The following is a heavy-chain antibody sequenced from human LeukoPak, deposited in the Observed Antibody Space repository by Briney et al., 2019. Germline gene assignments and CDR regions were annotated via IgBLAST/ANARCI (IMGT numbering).Heavy chain of an antibody. CDR1: GGSISSYY. Sequence: PSETLSLTCTVSGGSISSYYWSWIRQPPGKGLEWIGYIYTSGSTNYNPSLKSRVTISVDTSKNQFSLKLSSVTAADTAVYYCARQGGYYDRGHNWFDPWGQGTLVTVSS. J-gene: IGHJ5*02. D-gene: IGHD3-22*01. CDR2: IYTSGST. CDR3: ARQGGYYDRGHNWFDP. V-gene: IGHV4-4*09.